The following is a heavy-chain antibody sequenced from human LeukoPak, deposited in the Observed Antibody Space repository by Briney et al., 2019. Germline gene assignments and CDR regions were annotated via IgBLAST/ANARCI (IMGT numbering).Heavy chain of an antibody. CDR1: GFTFSSYA. J-gene: IGHJ6*02. CDR3: AKGQRGYYYDSSGMYYYYYGMDV. Sequence: GGSLRLSCAASGFTFSSYAMSWVRQAPGKGLEWVSAISGSGGSTYYADSVKGRFTISRDNSKNTPYLQMNSLRAEDTAVYYCAKGQRGYYYDSSGMYYYYYGMDVWGQGTTVTVSS. CDR2: ISGSGGST. D-gene: IGHD3-22*01. V-gene: IGHV3-23*01.